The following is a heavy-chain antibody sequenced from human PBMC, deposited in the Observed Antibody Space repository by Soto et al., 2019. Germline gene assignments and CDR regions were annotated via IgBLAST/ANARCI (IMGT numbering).Heavy chain of an antibody. V-gene: IGHV4-31*03. CDR1: GGSISSGGYY. D-gene: IGHD3-22*01. J-gene: IGHJ4*02. CDR2: IYYSGST. Sequence: QVQLQESGPGLVKPSQTLSLTCTVSGGSISSGGYYWSWIRQHPGKGLEWIGYIYYSGSTYYNPSLKGRVTKSVETSKNQVSLELSSVTAADTAVYYCARGRDSSGYYGGFDYWGQGTLVTVSS. CDR3: ARGRDSSGYYGGFDY.